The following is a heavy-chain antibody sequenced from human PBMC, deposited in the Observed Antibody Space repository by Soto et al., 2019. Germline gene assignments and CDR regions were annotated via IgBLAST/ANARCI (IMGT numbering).Heavy chain of an antibody. CDR1: GFTFSSYS. CDR3: AKLVDIVATCPNY. CDR2: ISSSSSYI. J-gene: IGHJ4*02. Sequence: LRLSCAASGFTFSSYSMNWVRQAPGKGLEWVSSISSSSSYIYYADSVKGRFTISRDNSKNTLYLQMNSLRAEDTAVYYCAKLVDIVATCPNYWGQGTLVTVSS. V-gene: IGHV3-21*04. D-gene: IGHD5-12*01.